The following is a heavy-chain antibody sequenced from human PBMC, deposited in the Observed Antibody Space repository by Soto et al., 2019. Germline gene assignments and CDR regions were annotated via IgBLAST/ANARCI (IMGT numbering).Heavy chain of an antibody. V-gene: IGHV1-69*01. Sequence: QVQLVQSGAEVKKPGSSVKVSCKASGGTFSSYAISWVRQAPGQGLEWMGGIIPIFGTANYAQKFQGRVTITAAGSTSTAYMELSSLSSEDTAVYYCARGLKGSSWHYYYYCGMDVWVQGTTVTVSS. CDR1: GGTFSSYA. J-gene: IGHJ6*02. CDR2: IIPIFGTA. D-gene: IGHD6-13*01. CDR3: ARGLKGSSWHYYYYCGMDV.